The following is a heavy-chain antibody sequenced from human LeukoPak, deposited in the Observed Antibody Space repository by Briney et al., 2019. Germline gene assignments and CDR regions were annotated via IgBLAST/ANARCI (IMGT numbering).Heavy chain of an antibody. Sequence: GGSLRLSCAASGFTFSSYAMSWVRQAPGKGLEWVSAISGSGGSTYYADSVKGRFTMSRDNAKNTLYLQMYSVRAEDTAVYYCAKSHTSYSSSWSVSYYFDSWGQGALVTVSS. D-gene: IGHD6-13*01. V-gene: IGHV3-23*01. J-gene: IGHJ4*02. CDR1: GFTFSSYA. CDR3: AKSHTSYSSSWSVSYYFDS. CDR2: ISGSGGST.